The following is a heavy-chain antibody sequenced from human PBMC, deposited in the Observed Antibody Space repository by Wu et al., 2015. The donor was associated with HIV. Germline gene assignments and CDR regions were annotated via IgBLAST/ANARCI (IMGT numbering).Heavy chain of an antibody. D-gene: IGHD3-3*01. CDR3: ARNYDFWSGYYRPPPPNNWFDP. V-gene: IGHV1-8*01. CDR1: GYTFTIYD. Sequence: QVQLVQSGAEVKKPGASVKVSCQASGYTFTIYDINWVRQAPGQGLEWMGWMNPNSGNTGYAQKFQGRVTITADESTSTAYMELSSLRSEDTAVYYCARNYDFWSGYYRPPPPNNWFDPWGQGTLVHRLL. CDR2: MNPNSGNT. J-gene: IGHJ5*02.